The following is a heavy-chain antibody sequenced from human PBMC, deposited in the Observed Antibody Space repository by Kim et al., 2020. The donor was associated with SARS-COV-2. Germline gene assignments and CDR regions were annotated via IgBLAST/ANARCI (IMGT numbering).Heavy chain of an antibody. CDR3: ARVGGQAAATYYDYYYGMDD. CDR1: AGTFSSYA. V-gene: IGHV1-69*13. CDR2: IISIFGTA. J-gene: IGHJ6*02. D-gene: IGHD2-15*01. Sequence: SVKVSCKASAGTFSSYAISWVRQAPGQGLEWMGGIISIFGTAKNAQKFQGRVTITADESTSTAYMELSSLRSEDTAVYYCARVGGQAAATYYDYYYGMDDWGQGTTVTV.